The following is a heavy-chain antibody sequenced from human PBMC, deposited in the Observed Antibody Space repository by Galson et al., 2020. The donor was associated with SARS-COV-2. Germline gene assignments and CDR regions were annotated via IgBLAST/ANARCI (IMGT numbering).Heavy chain of an antibody. CDR1: GYSISSGYY. Sequence: SETLSLTCAVSGYSISSGYYWGWIRQPPGMGLEWIGSFYKSGNTYYNPSLNSRVTISVDMSKNEFSLNLRSVTASDTAVYYCARVGATIFGPAIDFWGQGSLVTVSS. D-gene: IGHD3-3*01. J-gene: IGHJ4*02. V-gene: IGHV4-38-2*01. CDR3: ARVGATIFGPAIDF. CDR2: FYKSGNT.